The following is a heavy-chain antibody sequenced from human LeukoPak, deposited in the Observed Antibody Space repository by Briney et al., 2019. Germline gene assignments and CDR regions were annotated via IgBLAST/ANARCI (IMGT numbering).Heavy chain of an antibody. D-gene: IGHD2-2*01. Sequence: SETLSLTCTASGGSISSGGYYWSWIRQHPGKGLEWIGYIYYSGSTYYNPSLKSRVTISVDTSKNQFSLKLSSVTAADTAVYYCARSTIPAATNFDYWGQGTLVTVSS. CDR3: ARSTIPAATNFDY. CDR1: GGSISSGGYY. J-gene: IGHJ4*02. V-gene: IGHV4-31*03. CDR2: IYYSGST.